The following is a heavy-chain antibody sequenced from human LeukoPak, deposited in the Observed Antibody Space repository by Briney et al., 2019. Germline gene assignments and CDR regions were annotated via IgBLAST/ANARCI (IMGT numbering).Heavy chain of an antibody. CDR1: GFTFSSYW. D-gene: IGHD3-16*01. V-gene: IGHV3-7*03. Sequence: GGSLRLSCAASGFTFSSYWMIWARQAPGKGLEWVASINHKGNVNYYVDSVKGRFTISRDNAKNSLYLQMSNLRAEDTAVYFCARGGGLDVWGQGATVTVSS. J-gene: IGHJ6*02. CDR3: ARGGGLDV. CDR2: INHKGNVN.